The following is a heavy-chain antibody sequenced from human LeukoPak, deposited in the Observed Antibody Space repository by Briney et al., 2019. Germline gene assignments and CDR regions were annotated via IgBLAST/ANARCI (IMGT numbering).Heavy chain of an antibody. CDR3: ARDLSAYYYDTPRGCFDY. CDR2: ISYDGSNK. Sequence: GGSLRLSCAASGFTFSSYAMHWVRQAPGKGLEWVAVISYDGSNKYYADSVKGRFTISRDNSKNTLYLQMNSLRAEDTAVYYCARDLSAYYYDTPRGCFDYWGQGTLVTVSS. CDR1: GFTFSSYA. V-gene: IGHV3-30-3*01. D-gene: IGHD3-22*01. J-gene: IGHJ4*02.